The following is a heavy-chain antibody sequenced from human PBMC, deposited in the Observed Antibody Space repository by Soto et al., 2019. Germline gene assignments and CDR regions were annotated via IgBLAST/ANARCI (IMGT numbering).Heavy chain of an antibody. CDR2: ISYDGSNK. D-gene: IGHD2-21*02. J-gene: IGHJ1*01. CDR3: ASPTGLPNEHAEYSQH. Sequence: PGGSLRLSCAASGFTFSSYAMHWVRQAPGKGLEWVAVISYDGSNKYYADSVKGRFTISRDNSENTLYLQMNSLRAEDTAVYYCASPTGLPNEHAEYSQHWGQGTLVTVSS. CDR1: GFTFSSYA. V-gene: IGHV3-30-3*01.